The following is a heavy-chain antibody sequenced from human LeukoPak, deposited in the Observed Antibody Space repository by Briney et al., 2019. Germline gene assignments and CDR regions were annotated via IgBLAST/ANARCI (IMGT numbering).Heavy chain of an antibody. J-gene: IGHJ4*02. CDR2: ISSSSSYI. V-gene: IGHV3-21*01. D-gene: IGHD3-22*01. Sequence: GGSLRLSCAASGFTFSSYSINWVRQAPGKGLEWVSSISSSSSYIYYADSVKGRFTISRDNAKNSLYLQMNSLRAEDTAVYYCARDYYDSSGRYDYWGQGTLVTVSS. CDR3: ARDYYDSSGRYDY. CDR1: GFTFSSYS.